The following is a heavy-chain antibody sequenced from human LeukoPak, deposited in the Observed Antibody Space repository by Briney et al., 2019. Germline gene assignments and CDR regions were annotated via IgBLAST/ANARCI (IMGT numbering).Heavy chain of an antibody. J-gene: IGHJ3*02. CDR2: INPTSGRT. V-gene: IGHV1-46*02. CDR3: ASGGEFRGSAFDT. Sequence: ASVKVSCKASTYIFNKYYIHWVRQAPGRGLEWMGIINPTSGRTSYAQNFQARVTMTRDMSTNTMYMDLSSLKSEDTAVYYCASGGEFRGSAFDTWGQGTTVIVSS. CDR1: TYIFNKYY. D-gene: IGHD3-10*01.